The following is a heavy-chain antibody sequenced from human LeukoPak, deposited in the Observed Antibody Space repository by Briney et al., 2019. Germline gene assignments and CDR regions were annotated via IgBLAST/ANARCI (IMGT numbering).Heavy chain of an antibody. V-gene: IGHV3-11*01. D-gene: IGHD5-24*01. CDR1: GFTFSDYY. Sequence: GGSLRLSCAASGFTFSDYYTSWIRQAPGKGLEWVSHIKGNGATTYYADSVRGRFTISRDNAKNSLFLQMNSLRVDDTATYYCARAGEMRYMDVWGKGTAVAVS. J-gene: IGHJ6*03. CDR3: ARAGEMRYMDV. CDR2: IKGNGATT.